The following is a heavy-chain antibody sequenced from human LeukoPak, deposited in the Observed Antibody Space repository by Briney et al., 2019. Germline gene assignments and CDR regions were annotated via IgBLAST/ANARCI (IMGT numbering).Heavy chain of an antibody. Sequence: GGSLRLSCAASGFTFSSYWMSWVRQAPGKGLEWVANIKQDGSEKYYVDSVKGRFTISRDNAKNSLYLQMNSLRAEDTAVYYCARGVSGVVVITTSYYYYYYMDVWGKGTTVTISS. J-gene: IGHJ6*03. CDR2: IKQDGSEK. V-gene: IGHV3-7*01. CDR1: GFTFSSYW. D-gene: IGHD3-22*01. CDR3: ARGVSGVVVITTSYYYYYYMDV.